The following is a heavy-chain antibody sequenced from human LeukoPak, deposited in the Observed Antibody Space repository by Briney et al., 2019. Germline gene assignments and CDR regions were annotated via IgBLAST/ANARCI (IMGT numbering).Heavy chain of an antibody. Sequence: GGSLRLSCTASGFRFSAYAMQWVRQAPGRGLEWVAVISIDGNTQYYADSVRGRFSISRDNSKNTLYLEMSSLRGEDTGIFYCAREEYKYGLGALDVWGQGTTVTVSS. CDR2: ISIDGNTQ. J-gene: IGHJ6*02. CDR3: AREEYKYGLGALDV. V-gene: IGHV3-30-3*01. CDR1: GFRFSAYA. D-gene: IGHD5-18*01.